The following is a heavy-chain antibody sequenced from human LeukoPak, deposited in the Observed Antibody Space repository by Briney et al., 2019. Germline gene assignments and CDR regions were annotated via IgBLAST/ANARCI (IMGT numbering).Heavy chain of an antibody. CDR2: IKQDGSEQ. Sequence: AGGSLRLSCAASGFTFSSYGMHWVRQAPGKGLEWVANIKQDGSEQCYVDSLKGRFTISRDNAKNSLFLQMNSLRAEDTAVYYCARDKSVDWLSRGGSFDYWGQGTVVTVSA. V-gene: IGHV3-7*01. CDR1: GFTFSSYG. CDR3: ARDKSVDWLSRGGSFDY. J-gene: IGHJ4*02. D-gene: IGHD3/OR15-3a*01.